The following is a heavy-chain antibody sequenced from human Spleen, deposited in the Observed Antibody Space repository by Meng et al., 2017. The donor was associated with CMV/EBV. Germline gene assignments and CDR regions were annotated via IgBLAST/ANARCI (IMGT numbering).Heavy chain of an antibody. CDR2: IKSKTDGGTT. J-gene: IGHJ4*02. CDR3: TTDTLGYCSGGSCPDY. Sequence: GESLKISCAASGFTFSDARMNWVRQAPGKGLEWVGRIKSKTDGGTTDYAASVKGRFTISRDDSKNTLYLQMNSLKTEDTAVYYCTTDTLGYCSGGSCPDYWGQGTLVTVSS. D-gene: IGHD2-15*01. V-gene: IGHV3-15*01. CDR1: GFTFSDAR.